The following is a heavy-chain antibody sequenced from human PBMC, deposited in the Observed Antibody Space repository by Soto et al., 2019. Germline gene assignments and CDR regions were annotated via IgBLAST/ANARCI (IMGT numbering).Heavy chain of an antibody. CDR1: GFTFTSSA. Sequence: QMQLVQSGPEVKKPGTSVKVSCKASGFTFTSSAMQWVRQARGQRLEWIGWIVVGSGHTNYAQKFQERVTITRDMSTSTAYMELSSLRSGDTAVYYCAADSRYCSGGNCEDYWGQGTLVTVSS. V-gene: IGHV1-58*02. J-gene: IGHJ4*02. CDR2: IVVGSGHT. D-gene: IGHD2-15*01. CDR3: AADSRYCSGGNCEDY.